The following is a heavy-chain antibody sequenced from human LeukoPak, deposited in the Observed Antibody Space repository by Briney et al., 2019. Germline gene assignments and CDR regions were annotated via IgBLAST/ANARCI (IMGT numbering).Heavy chain of an antibody. D-gene: IGHD4-17*01. Sequence: PGRSLRLSCAASGFTFSSYAMHWVRQAPGKGLEWVSAISGSGGSTYYADSVKGRFTISRDNSKNTLYLQMNSLRAEDTAVYYCAKDPYGDYEGDYFDYWGQGTLVTVSS. V-gene: IGHV3-23*01. CDR3: AKDPYGDYEGDYFDY. CDR1: GFTFSSYA. CDR2: ISGSGGST. J-gene: IGHJ4*02.